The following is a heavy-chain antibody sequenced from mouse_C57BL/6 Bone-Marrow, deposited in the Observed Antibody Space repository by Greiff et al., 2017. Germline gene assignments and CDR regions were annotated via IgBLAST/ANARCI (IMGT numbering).Heavy chain of an antibody. CDR2: ISNLAYSI. V-gene: IGHV5-15*01. CDR1: GFTFSDYG. CDR3: ARLGSLYYYAMDY. Sequence: DVKLVESGGGLVQPGGSLKISCAASGFTFSDYGMAWVRQAPRKGPEWVAFISNLAYSIYYADTVTGRFTLSRDNAKNTLYLEMSSLRSEDTAMYYCARLGSLYYYAMDYWGQGTSVTVSS. J-gene: IGHJ4*01.